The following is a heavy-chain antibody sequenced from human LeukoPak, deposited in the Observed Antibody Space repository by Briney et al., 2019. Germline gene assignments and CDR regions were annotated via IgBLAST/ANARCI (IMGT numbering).Heavy chain of an antibody. J-gene: IGHJ3*02. V-gene: IGHV3-48*02. CDR1: GFTFSTYS. CDR2: ISSSSTTI. CDR3: ASRYI. Sequence: GRSLRLSCAASGFTFSTYSMNWVRQAPGKGLEWVSYISSSSTTITYADSVKGRFTVSRDNAKNSLYLQMNSLRDEDTAVYYCASRYIWGQGTMVTVSS.